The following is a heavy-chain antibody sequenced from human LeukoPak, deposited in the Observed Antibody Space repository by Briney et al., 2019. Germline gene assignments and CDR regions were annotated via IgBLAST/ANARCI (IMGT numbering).Heavy chain of an antibody. V-gene: IGHV1-2*02. CDR1: GYTFSSYG. J-gene: IGHJ4*02. CDR2: INPNSGGT. Sequence: ASVKVSCKASGYTFSSYGINWVRQAPGQGLEWMGWINPNSGGTNYAQKFQGRVTMTRDISAAYMELSRLTSDDAAMYYCARDRQWLIDYWGQGTLVTVSS. CDR3: ARDRQWLIDY. D-gene: IGHD3-22*01.